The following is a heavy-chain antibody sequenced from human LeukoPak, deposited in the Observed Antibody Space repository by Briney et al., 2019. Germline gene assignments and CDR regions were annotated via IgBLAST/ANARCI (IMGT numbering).Heavy chain of an antibody. CDR2: IYYSGST. Sequence: SETLSLTCTVSGGSISSSSYYWGWIRQPPGKGLEWIGSIYYSGSTYYNPSLKSRVTISVDTSKNQFSLELSSVTAADTAVYYCASRCRGVFDPWGQGTLVTVSS. CDR1: GGSISSSSYY. CDR3: ASRCRGVFDP. V-gene: IGHV4-39*01. J-gene: IGHJ5*02. D-gene: IGHD3-16*01.